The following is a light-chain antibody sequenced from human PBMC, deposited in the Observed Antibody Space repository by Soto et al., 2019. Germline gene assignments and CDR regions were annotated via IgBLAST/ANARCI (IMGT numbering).Light chain of an antibody. Sequence: QSVLTQPPSASGTPGQRVTISCSGSSSNIGSNTVNWYQQLPGTAPKLLIYNNNQRPSGVPDPFSGSKSGTSASLAISGVQSEDEAEYYCAAWDDSLNGLVFGTGTKVTVL. CDR2: NNN. CDR3: AAWDDSLNGLV. CDR1: SSNIGSNT. J-gene: IGLJ1*01. V-gene: IGLV1-44*01.